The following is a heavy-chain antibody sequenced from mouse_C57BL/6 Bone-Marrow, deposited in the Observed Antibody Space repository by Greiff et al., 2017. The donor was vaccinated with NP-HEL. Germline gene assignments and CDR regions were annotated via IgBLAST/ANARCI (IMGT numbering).Heavy chain of an antibody. CDR2: IDPETGGT. V-gene: IGHV1-15*01. CDR1: GYTFTDYE. J-gene: IGHJ2*01. CDR3: TRGGDGYYLDC. D-gene: IGHD2-3*01. Sequence: QVQLQQSGAELVRPGASVTLSCKASGYTFTDYEMHWVKQTPVHGLEWIGAIDPETGGTAYNQKFKGKAILTADKSSSTAYMELRSLTSEDSAVYYCTRGGDGYYLDCWGQGTTLTVSS.